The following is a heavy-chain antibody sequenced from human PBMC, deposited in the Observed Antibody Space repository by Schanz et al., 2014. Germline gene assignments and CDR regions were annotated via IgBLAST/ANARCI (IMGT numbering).Heavy chain of an antibody. J-gene: IGHJ4*02. V-gene: IGHV3-21*01. D-gene: IGHD5-18*01. CDR2: ISTSGTYM. CDR3: VRVSFADPRLYRGMDRDIDY. CDR1: GLIFSNYV. Sequence: VHLLESGGGLVEPGGSLRLSCAASGLIFSNYVMSWVRQAPGKGLEWVSTISTSGTYMYIADSLKGRLTISRDDAKKSMYLQMNNLRAEDTAVYYCVRVSFADPRLYRGMDRDIDYWGQGTLVTVSS.